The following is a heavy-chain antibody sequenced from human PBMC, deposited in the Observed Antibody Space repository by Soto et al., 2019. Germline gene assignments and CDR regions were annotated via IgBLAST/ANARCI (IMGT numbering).Heavy chain of an antibody. V-gene: IGHV3-48*02. D-gene: IGHD3-3*01. CDR3: ASPGYDFWSGYYYYGMDV. J-gene: IGHJ6*02. CDR2: ISSSSSTI. Sequence: PGGSLRLSCAASAFTLRNYAMSWVRQAPGKGLEWVSYISSSSSTIYYADSVKGRFTISRDNAKNSLYLQMNSLRDEDTAVYYCASPGYDFWSGYYYYGMDVWGQGTTVTVSS. CDR1: AFTLRNYA.